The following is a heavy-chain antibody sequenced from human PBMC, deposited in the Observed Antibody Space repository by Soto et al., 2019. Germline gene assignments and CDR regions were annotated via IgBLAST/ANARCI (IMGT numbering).Heavy chain of an antibody. CDR3: ARAPSGSYYRGSWFDP. D-gene: IGHD3-10*01. CDR2: IYYSEST. J-gene: IGHJ5*02. CDR1: GGSISSGGYY. Sequence: TSETLSLTCTVSGGSISSGGYYWSWIRQHPGKGLEWIGYIYYSESTYYNPSLKSRVTISVDTSKNQFSLKLRSVTAADTAVYYCARAPSGSYYRGSWFDPWGQGALVTVSS. V-gene: IGHV4-31*03.